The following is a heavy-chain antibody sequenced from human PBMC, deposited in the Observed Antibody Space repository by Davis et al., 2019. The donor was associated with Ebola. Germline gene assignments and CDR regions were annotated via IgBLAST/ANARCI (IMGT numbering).Heavy chain of an antibody. Sequence: GGSLRLSCAASGFTFSSYGMHWVRQAPGKGLEWVAVRWYDGSNKYYADSVKGRFTIFRDNSKNTLYLQMNSLRAEDTAVYYCAKGGIWDYWGQGTLVTVSS. D-gene: IGHD3-16*01. CDR1: GFTFSSYG. J-gene: IGHJ4*02. V-gene: IGHV3-30*02. CDR2: RWYDGSNK. CDR3: AKGGIWDY.